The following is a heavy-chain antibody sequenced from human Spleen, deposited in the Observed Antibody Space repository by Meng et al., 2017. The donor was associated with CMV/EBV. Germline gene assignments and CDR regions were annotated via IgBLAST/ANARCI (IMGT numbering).Heavy chain of an antibody. CDR3: ARDLRGPNYYDSTGYFDY. CDR2: MLHDGSTK. V-gene: IGHV3-30*04. Sequence: GGSLRLSCAASGFTFSSYPMHWVRQAPGKGLEWVAVMLHDGSTKYYADSVKGRFTISRDNSRNTMYLQMHSLGVEDTAVYYRARDLRGPNYYDSTGYFDYWGQGIRVTVSS. CDR1: GFTFSSYP. J-gene: IGHJ4*02. D-gene: IGHD3-22*01.